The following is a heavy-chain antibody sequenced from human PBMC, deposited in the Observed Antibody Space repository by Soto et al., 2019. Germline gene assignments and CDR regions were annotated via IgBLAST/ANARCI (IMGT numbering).Heavy chain of an antibody. J-gene: IGHJ4*02. V-gene: IGHV3-33*01. Sequence: QVQLVESGGGVVQPGRSLRLSCAASGFTFSSYGMHWVRQAPGKGMEWVAVIWYDGSNKYYADSVKGRFTISRDNSKNTLYLQMNSLRAEDTAVYYCARDQGALSNWGQGTLVTVSS. CDR1: GFTFSSYG. CDR2: IWYDGSNK. D-gene: IGHD1-26*01. CDR3: ARDQGALSN.